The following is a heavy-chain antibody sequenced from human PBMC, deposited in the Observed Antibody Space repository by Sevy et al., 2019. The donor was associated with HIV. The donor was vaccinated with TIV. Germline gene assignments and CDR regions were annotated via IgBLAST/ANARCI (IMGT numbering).Heavy chain of an antibody. CDR1: GFTVSSDY. D-gene: IGHD2-15*01. CDR2: IYSGGTT. CDR3: ARESSCTQLAGHYGMAV. V-gene: IGHV3-66*01. J-gene: IGHJ6*02. Sequence: GGSLRLSCAASGFTVSSDYMTWVRQAPGKGLEWVSVIYSGGTTYYADSVKGRFTISRDNSKNTVYLQMNSLRAEDTAVYYCARESSCTQLAGHYGMAVWGQGTTVSASS.